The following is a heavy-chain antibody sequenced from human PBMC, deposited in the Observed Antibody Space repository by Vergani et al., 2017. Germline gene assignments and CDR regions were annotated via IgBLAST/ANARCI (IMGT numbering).Heavy chain of an antibody. CDR1: GFTFSGSA. CDR3: ARDVGDFWSGYRDAFDI. V-gene: IGHV3-73*01. CDR2: IRNKAKSYAT. Sequence: EVQLVESGGGLVQPGGSLKLSCAASGFTFSGSAMHWVRQASGKGLEWVGRIRNKAKSYATAYAESVKGRFTISRDDSKNTAYLQMNSLKTEDTAVYYCARDVGDFWSGYRDAFDIWGQGTMVTVSS. D-gene: IGHD3-3*01. J-gene: IGHJ3*02.